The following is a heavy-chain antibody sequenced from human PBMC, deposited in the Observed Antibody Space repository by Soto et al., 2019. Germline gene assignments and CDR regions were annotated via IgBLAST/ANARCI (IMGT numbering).Heavy chain of an antibody. D-gene: IGHD3-9*01. CDR2: ISAYNGNT. V-gene: IGHV1-18*04. J-gene: IGHJ6*02. Sequence: GPSVKVSCKASGYTFTSYGISWVRQAPGQGLEWMGWISAYNGNTNYAQKLQGRVTMTTDTSTSTAYMELRSLRSDDTAVYYCARLYHYDILTGYMHYYGMDVWGQGTTVTVSS. CDR1: GYTFTSYG. CDR3: ARLYHYDILTGYMHYYGMDV.